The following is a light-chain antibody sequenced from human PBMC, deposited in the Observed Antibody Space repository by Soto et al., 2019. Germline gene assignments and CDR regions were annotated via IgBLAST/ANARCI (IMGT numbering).Light chain of an antibody. CDR1: SSNIGSNT. CDR3: AAWDDSLFVV. Sequence: QSVLTQPPSASGTPGQRVTISCSGSSSNIGSNTVNWYQQLPGTAPKLLIYSNNQRPSGVPDRLSGSKSGTSASLAISGLQSEDEADYYCAAWDDSLFVVFGGGTKLTVL. V-gene: IGLV1-44*01. J-gene: IGLJ2*01. CDR2: SNN.